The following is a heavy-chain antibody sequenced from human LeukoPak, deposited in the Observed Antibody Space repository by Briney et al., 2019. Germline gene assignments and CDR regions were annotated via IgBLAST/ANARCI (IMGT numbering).Heavy chain of an antibody. CDR2: TNYRSQWHN. D-gene: IGHD6-13*01. CDR3: ARQLHSSSWYSRYYGMDV. Sequence: SQTLSLTCAISGDSASSNTAAWNWIRQSPSRGLEWLGRTNYRSQWHNDYAVSVKSRVTINPDTSKNQFSLKLSSVTAADTAVYYCARQLHSSSWYSRYYGMDVWGQGTTVTVSS. CDR1: GDSASSNTAA. J-gene: IGHJ6*02. V-gene: IGHV6-1*01.